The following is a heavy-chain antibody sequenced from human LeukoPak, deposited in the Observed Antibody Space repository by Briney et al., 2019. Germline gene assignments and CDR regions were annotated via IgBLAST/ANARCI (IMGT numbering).Heavy chain of an antibody. J-gene: IGHJ4*02. Sequence: GGSLRLSCAASGFTFSNAWMSWVRQAPGKGLEWVGCIKSKTDGGTTDYAAPVKGRFTISRDDSKNTLYLQMNSLKTEDTAVYYCTTGEHCSSTGCPLDYWGQGTLVTVSS. CDR2: IKSKTDGGTT. CDR3: TTGEHCSSTGCPLDY. V-gene: IGHV3-15*01. D-gene: IGHD2-2*01. CDR1: GFTFSNAW.